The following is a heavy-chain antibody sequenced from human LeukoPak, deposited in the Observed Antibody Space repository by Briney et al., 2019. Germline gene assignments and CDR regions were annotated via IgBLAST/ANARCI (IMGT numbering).Heavy chain of an antibody. CDR1: GGSISSGDYY. D-gene: IGHD3-10*01. Sequence: PSETLSLTCTVSGGSISSGDYYWSWIRQPPGKGLEWIGYIYYSGSTYYNPSLKSRVTISVDTSKNQFSLKLSSVTAADTAVYYCARASSYGSGSYKRYYFDYWGQGTLVTVSS. CDR3: ARASSYGSGSYKRYYFDY. CDR2: IYYSGST. V-gene: IGHV4-30-4*01. J-gene: IGHJ4*02.